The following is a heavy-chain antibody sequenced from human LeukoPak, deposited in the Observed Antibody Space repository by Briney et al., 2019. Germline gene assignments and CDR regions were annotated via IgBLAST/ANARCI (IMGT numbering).Heavy chain of an antibody. D-gene: IGHD6-19*01. CDR1: GGSFSGYY. CDR3: ARSRRARLERSSGWYYYFDY. V-gene: IGHV4-34*01. Sequence: SETLSLTCAVYGGSFSGYYWSWIRQPPGKGLEWIGEINHSGSTNYNPSLKSRVTISVDTSKNQLSLKLSSVTAADTAVYYCARSRRARLERSSGWYYYFDYWGQGTLVTVSS. J-gene: IGHJ4*02. CDR2: INHSGST.